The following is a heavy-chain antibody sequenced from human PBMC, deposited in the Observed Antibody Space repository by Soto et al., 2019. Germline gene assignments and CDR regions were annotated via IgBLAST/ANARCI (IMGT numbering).Heavy chain of an antibody. Sequence: QVQLVQSGAEVKKPGASVKVSCKASGYTFTSYDINWVRQATGQGLDWMGWMNPNSGNTGYAQKFQGRVTMTRNTPTGTADMRLGSLRSGETAVYCCARTLYSDAGDYWGEGALVTVSS. CDR3: ARTLYSDAGDY. D-gene: IGHD4-17*01. CDR1: GYTFTSYD. CDR2: MNPNSGNT. J-gene: IGHJ4*02. V-gene: IGHV1-8*01.